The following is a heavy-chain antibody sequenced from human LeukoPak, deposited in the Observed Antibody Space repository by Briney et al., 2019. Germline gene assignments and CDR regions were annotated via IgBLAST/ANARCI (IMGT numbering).Heavy chain of an antibody. CDR1: GASFNSDDQY. V-gene: IGHV4-31*03. CDR3: SRGLDSRKLGY. CDR2: IHPSVML. Sequence: SETLSLTCTVSGASFNSDDQYWNWIRQSPGKGLEWIGRIHPSVMLYNYPSLKTRVTMSRDTSKNQFFLNRTSLTPADTAVYFCSRGLDSRKLGYWGQGIVVTVSS. J-gene: IGHJ4*02. D-gene: IGHD3-22*01.